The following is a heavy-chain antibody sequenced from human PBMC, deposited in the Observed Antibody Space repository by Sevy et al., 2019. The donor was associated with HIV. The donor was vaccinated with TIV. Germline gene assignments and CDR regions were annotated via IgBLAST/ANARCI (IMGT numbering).Heavy chain of an antibody. CDR2: INSDGTTT. Sequence: GGSLRLSCAASGFTFSSYWMHWVRQAPGKGLVWVSRINSDGTTTTYAHSVKGRFTISRDNAKNTLYLHMNSLRAEDTAVYYCAGYCTNGVCYRLGNWFDPWGQGTLVTVSS. J-gene: IGHJ5*02. D-gene: IGHD2-8*01. CDR3: AGYCTNGVCYRLGNWFDP. CDR1: GFTFSSYW. V-gene: IGHV3-74*03.